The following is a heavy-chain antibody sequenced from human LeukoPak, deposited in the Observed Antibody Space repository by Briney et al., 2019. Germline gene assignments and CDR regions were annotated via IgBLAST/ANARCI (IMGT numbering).Heavy chain of an antibody. CDR1: GYTFTSYG. J-gene: IGHJ6*03. V-gene: IGHV1-18*01. CDR2: ISAYDGNT. CDR3: ARVPLPYYYMDV. Sequence: ASVKVSCKASGYTFTSYGISWVRQAPGQGLEWMGWISAYDGNTNYAQKLQGRVTMTTDTSTSTAYMELRSLRSDDTAVYYCARVPLPYYYMDVWGKGTTVTVSS.